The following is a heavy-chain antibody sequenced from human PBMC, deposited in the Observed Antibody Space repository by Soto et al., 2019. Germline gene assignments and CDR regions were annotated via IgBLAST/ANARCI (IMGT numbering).Heavy chain of an antibody. CDR2: ISATGYST. J-gene: IGHJ4*02. CDR3: AKLKGWNDFWSGPPLYFDF. Sequence: GVSLRLSCSASGFTFRSYAMSWVRQAPGKGLEWISTISATGYSTYYTDSVKVRFTISRDNSENTLYLQMNTLRAEDTAVYYCAKLKGWNDFWSGPPLYFDFCGKGSQVTVSS. CDR1: GFTFRSYA. D-gene: IGHD3-3*01. V-gene: IGHV3-23*01.